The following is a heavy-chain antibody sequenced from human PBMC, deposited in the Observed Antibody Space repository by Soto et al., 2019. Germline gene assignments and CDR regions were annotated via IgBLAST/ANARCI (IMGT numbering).Heavy chain of an antibody. CDR3: AGRLRGHYSFDF. J-gene: IGHJ4*02. CDR2: IDWDDEK. D-gene: IGHD5-12*01. CDR1: GFSLTASETR. Sequence: SGPTLGNPTQTLTLTCTISGFSLTASETRVSWIRQPPGKSLEWLARIDWDDEKFYRTSLKRRLTISRDTSKNQVVLTITNMDPVDTATYYCAGRLRGHYSFDFWGQGALVTVSS. V-gene: IGHV2-70*04.